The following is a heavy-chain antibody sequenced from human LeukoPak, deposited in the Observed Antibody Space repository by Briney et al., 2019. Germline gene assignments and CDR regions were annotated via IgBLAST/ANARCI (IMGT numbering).Heavy chain of an antibody. V-gene: IGHV3-7*01. CDR1: GFPFSSYW. CDR2: IKQDGSKK. J-gene: IGHJ4*02. Sequence: GGSLRLSCVASGFPFSSYWMTWVRQAPGKGLEWVANIKQDGSKKSYVDSVKGRFTISRDNAKNTLYLQMNSLRAEDTAVYYCARDEGSGWYVFDYWGQGTLVTVSS. CDR3: ARDEGSGWYVFDY. D-gene: IGHD6-19*01.